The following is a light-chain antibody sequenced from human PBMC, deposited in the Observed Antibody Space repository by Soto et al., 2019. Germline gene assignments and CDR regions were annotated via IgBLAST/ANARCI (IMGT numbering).Light chain of an antibody. V-gene: IGLV1-44*01. Sequence: QSVLTQPPSASGTPGQRVTISCSGSSSNIGTYTVNWYQQVPGTAPKLLIYSNNQRPSGVPDRFSGSKSGTSASLAISGLQSEYEAYYYCAAWDASLNGVIFGGGTKLTVL. CDR2: SNN. CDR3: AAWDASLNGVI. CDR1: SSNIGTYT. J-gene: IGLJ2*01.